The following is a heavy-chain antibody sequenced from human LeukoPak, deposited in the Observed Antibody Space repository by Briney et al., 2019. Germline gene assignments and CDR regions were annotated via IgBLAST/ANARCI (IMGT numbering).Heavy chain of an antibody. D-gene: IGHD4-17*01. CDR2: IRSKAYGGTT. J-gene: IGHJ4*02. V-gene: IGHV3-49*03. CDR3: TRDADGDYEVVDY. Sequence: GGSLRLSCTASGFTFGDYGMSWFRQAPGKWLEWVGFIRSKAYGGTTEYAASVRGRFTISRDDSKSIAYLQMNSLRTEDTAVYYCTRDADGDYEVVDYWGQGTLVIVSS. CDR1: GFTFGDYG.